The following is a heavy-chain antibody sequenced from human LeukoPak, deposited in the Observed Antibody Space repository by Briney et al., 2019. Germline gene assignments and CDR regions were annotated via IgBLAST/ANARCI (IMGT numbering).Heavy chain of an antibody. CDR2: ISYDGSNE. J-gene: IGHJ4*02. CDR1: RFTFSGYG. D-gene: IGHD6-6*01. Sequence: GGSLRLSCAASRFTFSGYGMHWVRQAPGKGLEWVAIISYDGSNEYYADSVKGRFTISRDNSKNTLCLQVNSLRAEDTAVYYCAKWGVAARREDFDYWGQGTLVTVSS. CDR3: AKWGVAARREDFDY. V-gene: IGHV3-30*18.